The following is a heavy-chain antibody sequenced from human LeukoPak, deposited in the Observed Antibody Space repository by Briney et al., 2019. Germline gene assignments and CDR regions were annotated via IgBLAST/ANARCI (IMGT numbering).Heavy chain of an antibody. Sequence: QTGGSLRLSCAASGFTFSSYGMHWVRQAPGKWREWVAFIRYDGSNKYYADSVKGRFTISRDNSKNTLYLQMNSLRAEDTAVYYCARARTYYDILTGYYDLGYYYYMDVWGKGTTVTVSS. D-gene: IGHD3-9*01. CDR3: ARARTYYDILTGYYDLGYYYYMDV. CDR1: GFTFSSYG. J-gene: IGHJ6*03. V-gene: IGHV3-30*02. CDR2: IRYDGSNK.